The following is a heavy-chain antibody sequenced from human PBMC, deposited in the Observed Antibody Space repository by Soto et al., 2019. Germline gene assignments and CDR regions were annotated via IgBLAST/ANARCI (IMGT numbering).Heavy chain of an antibody. CDR1: GFTFSSYA. D-gene: IGHD3-9*01. CDR2: ISGSGGST. Sequence: PGGSLRLSCAASGFTFSSYAMSWVRQAPGKGLEWVSAISGSGGSTYYADSVKGRFTISRDNSKNTLYLQMNSLRAEDTAVYYCARDFYTHFYILTGSMVYYGMDFRGQGTTVTVSS. J-gene: IGHJ6*02. V-gene: IGHV3-23*01. CDR3: ARDFYTHFYILTGSMVYYGMDF.